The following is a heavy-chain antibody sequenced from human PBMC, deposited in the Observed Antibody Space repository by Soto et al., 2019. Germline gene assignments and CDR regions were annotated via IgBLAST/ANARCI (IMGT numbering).Heavy chain of an antibody. CDR2: IWYDGSNK. Sequence: GGSLRLSCAASGFTFSSYGMHWVRQAPGKGLEWVALIWYDGSNKYYADSVKGRFTISRDNSKNTLYLQMNSLRAEDTAVYYCARVDDFSSGSPLQYYYYGMDVWGQGTTVTVSS. CDR1: GFTFSSYG. CDR3: ARVDDFSSGSPLQYYYYGMDV. J-gene: IGHJ6*02. V-gene: IGHV3-33*01. D-gene: IGHD3-3*01.